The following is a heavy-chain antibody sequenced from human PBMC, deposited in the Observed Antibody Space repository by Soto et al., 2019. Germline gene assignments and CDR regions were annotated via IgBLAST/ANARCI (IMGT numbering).Heavy chain of an antibody. CDR2: IYYSGST. Sequence: SETLSLTCTVSGGSISSSSYYWGWIRQPPGKGLEWIGSIYYSGSTYYNPSLKSRVTISVDTSKNQFSLKLSSVTAADTAVYYCARQKWELTNADYWGQGTLVTVSS. J-gene: IGHJ4*02. V-gene: IGHV4-39*01. CDR1: GGSISSSSYY. D-gene: IGHD1-26*01. CDR3: ARQKWELTNADY.